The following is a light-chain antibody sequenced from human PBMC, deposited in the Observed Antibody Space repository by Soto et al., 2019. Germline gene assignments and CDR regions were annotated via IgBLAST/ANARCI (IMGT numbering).Light chain of an antibody. CDR3: QQYNNYATWT. Sequence: IRMTQSPSSFSASTGARVTIACRASQSISIWLAWYQHKPGKAPQVLIWDASSLQRGVPSRFSGSGSGTEFTLTISSLQPDDFANYYCQQYNNYATWTFGQGTKVDIK. J-gene: IGKJ1*01. CDR2: DAS. V-gene: IGKV1-5*01. CDR1: QSISIW.